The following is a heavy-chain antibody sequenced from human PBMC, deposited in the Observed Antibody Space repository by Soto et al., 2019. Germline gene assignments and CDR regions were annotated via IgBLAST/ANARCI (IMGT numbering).Heavy chain of an antibody. V-gene: IGHV3-21*01. Sequence: GGSLRLSCAASGFTFSSYSMNCVRQAPGKGLEWVSSISSSSSYIYYADSVKGRFTISRDNAKNSLYLQMNSLRAEDTAVYYCARDRGDGYNHYYYYYGMDVWGQGTTVTVSS. CDR2: ISSSSSYI. J-gene: IGHJ6*02. CDR3: ARDRGDGYNHYYYYYGMDV. CDR1: GFTFSSYS. D-gene: IGHD3-10*01.